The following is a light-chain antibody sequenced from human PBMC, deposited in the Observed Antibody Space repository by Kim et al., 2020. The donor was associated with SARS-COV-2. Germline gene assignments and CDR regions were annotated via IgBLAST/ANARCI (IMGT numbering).Light chain of an antibody. CDR1: QSVTNNY. J-gene: IGKJ4*01. CDR3: QQYGSPLLT. V-gene: IGKV3-20*01. CDR2: GAS. Sequence: SPGERAHHSCRASQSVTNNYLAWYQQKPGQAPRLIIYGASSRASGVPDRFSGSGSGTDFTLTISRLDPEDFAVYYCQQYGSPLLTFGGGTKVDIK.